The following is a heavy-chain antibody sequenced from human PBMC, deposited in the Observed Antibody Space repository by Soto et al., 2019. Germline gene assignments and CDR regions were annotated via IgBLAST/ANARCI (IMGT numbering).Heavy chain of an antibody. J-gene: IGHJ4*02. CDR3: TRPGTVTKEPFDDY. Sequence: GGAVRGSCAASGGTFIGSAMHWFRQASGKGLEWVGRIRSKANSYATAYAASVKGRFTISRDDSKNTAYLQMNSLKTEDTAVYYCTRPGTVTKEPFDDYWGQGTLVTVSS. D-gene: IGHD4-17*01. CDR1: GGTFIGSA. CDR2: IRSKANSYAT. V-gene: IGHV3-73*01.